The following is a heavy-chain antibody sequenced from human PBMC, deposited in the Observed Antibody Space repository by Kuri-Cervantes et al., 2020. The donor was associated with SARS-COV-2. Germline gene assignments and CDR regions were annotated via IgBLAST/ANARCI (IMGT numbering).Heavy chain of an antibody. CDR1: GFTLGTYS. D-gene: IGHD5-24*01. V-gene: IGHV3-48*01. Sequence: GESLKISCAASGFTLGTYSMNWVRQAPGKGLEWLSYITSSSSTVYYADSAKGRFSISRDNAKNMVFLQMNNLRVDDTAVYYCARGMAGTPRYFDCWGRGTLVTVSS. CDR2: ITSSSSTV. CDR3: ARGMAGTPRYFDC. J-gene: IGHJ4*01.